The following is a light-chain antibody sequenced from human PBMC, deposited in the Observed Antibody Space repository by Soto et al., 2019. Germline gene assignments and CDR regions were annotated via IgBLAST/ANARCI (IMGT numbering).Light chain of an antibody. Sequence: DIQMTQSPSTLSASVGDRVTITCRASQSISSWLAWYQQKPGKAPKLLIYKASSLESGVPSRFSGSGSGTEFTLTISSLQPDDFATYYCQQYNSYSTCGQGNKGDIK. V-gene: IGKV1-5*03. CDR1: QSISSW. J-gene: IGKJ1*01. CDR2: KAS. CDR3: QQYNSYST.